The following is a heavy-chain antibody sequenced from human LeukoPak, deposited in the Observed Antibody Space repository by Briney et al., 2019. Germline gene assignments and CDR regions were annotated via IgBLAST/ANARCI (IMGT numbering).Heavy chain of an antibody. CDR3: TRVGITMIR. V-gene: IGHV3-73*01. Sequence: GGSLRLSCAASGFTFSGSAMHWVRQASGKGLEWVGRIRSKANSYATAYAASVKGRFTISRDDSKNTAYLQMNSLKTEDTAVYYCTRVGITMIRWGQGTLVTVSS. J-gene: IGHJ4*02. D-gene: IGHD3-22*01. CDR2: IRSKANSYAT. CDR1: GFTFSGSA.